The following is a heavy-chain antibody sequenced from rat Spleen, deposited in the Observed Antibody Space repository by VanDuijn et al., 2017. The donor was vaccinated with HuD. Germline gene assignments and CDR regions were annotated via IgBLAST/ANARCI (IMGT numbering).Heavy chain of an antibody. CDR1: GFTFSNYG. Sequence: EVQLVESGGGLVQPGRSLKLSCAASGFTFSNYGMAWVRQAPTKGLEWVASISTGGGFTFYRGSVKGRFTISRDNAKNTLYLEMDSLRSEDTATYYCARVAGGYFDYWGQGVMVTVSS. CDR3: ARVAGGYFDY. V-gene: IGHV5S13*01. D-gene: IGHD1-4*01. J-gene: IGHJ2*01. CDR2: ISTGGGFT.